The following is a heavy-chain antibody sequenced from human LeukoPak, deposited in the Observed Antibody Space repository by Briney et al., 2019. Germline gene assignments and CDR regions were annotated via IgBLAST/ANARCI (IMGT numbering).Heavy chain of an antibody. D-gene: IGHD3-9*01. V-gene: IGHV4-59*08. CDR1: GDSIKNYY. J-gene: IGHJ5*02. Sequence: KPSETLSLTCTVSGDSIKNYYWSWIRQPPGKGLEWIGYIHYSGSTNYSPSLKSRVTMSLDTSKDQFSLKLSSVTAADTAVYYCARLVFGLVRYFDPWGQGTLVTVSS. CDR3: ARLVFGLVRYFDP. CDR2: IHYSGST.